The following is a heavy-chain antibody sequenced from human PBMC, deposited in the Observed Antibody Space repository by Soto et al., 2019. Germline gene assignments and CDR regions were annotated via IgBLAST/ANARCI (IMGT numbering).Heavy chain of an antibody. V-gene: IGHV1-2*02. D-gene: IGHD3-10*01. CDR2: IKPDSGGT. CDR3: ARAYASGSDSSYAMDV. J-gene: IGHJ6*02. CDR1: GYSFTSLD. Sequence: ASVKVSCKASGYSFTSLDINWVRQAPGQGLQWMGWIKPDSGGTFYAQKFQGGVTVTRDTSTSTAYMELTRLTSNDTAVYYCARAYASGSDSSYAMDVWGQGTTVTVSS.